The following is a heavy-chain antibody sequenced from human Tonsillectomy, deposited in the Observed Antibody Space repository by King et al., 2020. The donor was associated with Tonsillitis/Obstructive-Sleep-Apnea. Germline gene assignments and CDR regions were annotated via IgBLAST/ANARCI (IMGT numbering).Heavy chain of an antibody. J-gene: IGHJ3*02. CDR1: GYTCTSYG. CDR3: ARDRLITPDIDFAFDI. Sequence: QLVQSGAEVKKPGASVKVSCKASGYTCTSYGISCVRQAPGQGLEWMGWISDYNGNTNHAPQLKGRITMTTDTSPSTAYMELRSLRSDDTAVYYCARDRLITPDIDFAFDIWGQGTMVTVSS. V-gene: IGHV1-18*01. D-gene: IGHD2-15*01. CDR2: ISDYNGNT.